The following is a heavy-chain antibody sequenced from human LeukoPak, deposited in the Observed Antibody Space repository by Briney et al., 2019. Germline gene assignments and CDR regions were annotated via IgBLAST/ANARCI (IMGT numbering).Heavy chain of an antibody. Sequence: SETLSLTCTVSGYSISSGYYWGWIRQPPGKGLEWIGSIYHSGSTYYNPSLKSRVTISVDTSKNQFSLKLSSVTAADTAVYYCAGDCVWGSPGAWGQGTLVTVSS. CDR3: AGDCVWGSPGA. V-gene: IGHV4-38-2*02. D-gene: IGHD3-16*01. CDR1: GYSISSGYY. J-gene: IGHJ4*02. CDR2: IYHSGST.